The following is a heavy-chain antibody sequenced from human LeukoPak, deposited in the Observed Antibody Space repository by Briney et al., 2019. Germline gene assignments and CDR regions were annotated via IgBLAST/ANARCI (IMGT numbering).Heavy chain of an antibody. V-gene: IGHV3-11*01. Sequence: PGGSLKLSCPASGFPFGANYLSGIGQAPGRGLGGVSYISNSGSSMYYADSVKGRFTISRDSAKNSLYLQMNSLRAEDTAVYYCARDRHCGGDCYYFDYWGQGALVTVSS. CDR2: ISNSGSSM. J-gene: IGHJ4*02. CDR1: GFPFGANY. CDR3: ARDRHCGGDCYYFDY. D-gene: IGHD2-21*02.